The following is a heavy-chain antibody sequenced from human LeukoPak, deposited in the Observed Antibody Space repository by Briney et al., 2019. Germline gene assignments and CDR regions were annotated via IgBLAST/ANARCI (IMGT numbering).Heavy chain of an antibody. CDR1: GYTFTLYC. D-gene: IGHD3-16*02. CDR2: ITAYSNT. Sequence: ASVKVSCKPSGYTFTLYCIIWVRQAPGQGLGWMALITAYSNTNYSQNLQSRVTMTTDTSTSTAYMELRSLRSDDSAVYYCARGIIGYYFDYCRQGTLVTVSS. CDR3: ARGIIGYYFDY. V-gene: IGHV1-18*01. J-gene: IGHJ4*02.